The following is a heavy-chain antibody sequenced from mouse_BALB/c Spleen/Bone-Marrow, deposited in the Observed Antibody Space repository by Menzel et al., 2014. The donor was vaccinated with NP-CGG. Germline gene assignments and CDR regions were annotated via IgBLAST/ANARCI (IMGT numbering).Heavy chain of an antibody. Sequence: QVQLQQSGAELMKPGASVKISCKATGYTFSSYWIEWVKQRPGHGLEWIGEILPGSGSTNYNEKFKGKATFTADTSSNTACMQLSSLTSEDSAVYYCAREDYYGSSYGDYWGQGTTLTVSS. CDR2: ILPGSGST. D-gene: IGHD1-1*01. V-gene: IGHV1-9*01. CDR3: AREDYYGSSYGDY. J-gene: IGHJ2*01. CDR1: GYTFSSYW.